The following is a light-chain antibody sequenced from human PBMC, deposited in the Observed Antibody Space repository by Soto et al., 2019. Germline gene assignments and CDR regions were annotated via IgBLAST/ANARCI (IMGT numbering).Light chain of an antibody. V-gene: IGKV1-5*01. CDR1: QSISSW. CDR3: QQYNTYSRT. CDR2: DAS. J-gene: IGKJ1*01. Sequence: DIQMTQSPSTLSASVGDRVTITCRDRQSISSWLAWYQQKPGKAPKLLIYDASSLQSGVPSRFSGSGSGTEFTLTISSLHPDDFATYYCQQYNTYSRTFGQGTKVEIK.